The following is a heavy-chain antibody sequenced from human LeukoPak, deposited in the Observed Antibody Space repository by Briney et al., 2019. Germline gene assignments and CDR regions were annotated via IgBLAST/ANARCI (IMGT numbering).Heavy chain of an antibody. CDR1: GGSISSGGYS. Sequence: SETLSLTCAVSGGSISSGGYSWSWIRQPPGKGLEWIGYIYHSGSTYYNPSLKSRVTISVDRFKNQFSLKLSSVTAADTAVYYCASTTPSGYDPFDYWGQGTLVTVSS. CDR2: IYHSGST. D-gene: IGHD5-12*01. J-gene: IGHJ4*02. V-gene: IGHV4-30-2*01. CDR3: ASTTPSGYDPFDY.